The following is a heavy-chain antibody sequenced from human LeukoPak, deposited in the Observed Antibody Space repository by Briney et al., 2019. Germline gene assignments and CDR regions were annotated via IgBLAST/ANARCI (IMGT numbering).Heavy chain of an antibody. D-gene: IGHD6-19*01. V-gene: IGHV3-21*01. J-gene: IGHJ4*02. Sequence: GGSLRLSCAASGFTFSNYIMNWVRQAPGKGLEWVSSISSSGSYIYYADLVKGRFTISRDNAKNSLYLQMNSLRAEDTAEYFCARGSRAVAADFDYWGQGTLVTVSS. CDR1: GFTFSNYI. CDR3: ARGSRAVAADFDY. CDR2: ISSSGSYI.